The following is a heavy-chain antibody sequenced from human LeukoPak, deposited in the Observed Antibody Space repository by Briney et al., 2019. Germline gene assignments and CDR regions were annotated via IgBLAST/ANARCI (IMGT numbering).Heavy chain of an antibody. D-gene: IGHD6-19*01. Sequence: GASVKVSCKASGYTFTGYYMHWVRQAPGQGLEWMGWINPNSGGTNYAQKFQGRVTMTRDMSTSTVYMELSSLRSEDTAVYYCAREAVAGTKEFDYWGQGTLVTVSS. V-gene: IGHV1-2*02. J-gene: IGHJ4*02. CDR2: INPNSGGT. CDR1: GYTFTGYY. CDR3: AREAVAGTKEFDY.